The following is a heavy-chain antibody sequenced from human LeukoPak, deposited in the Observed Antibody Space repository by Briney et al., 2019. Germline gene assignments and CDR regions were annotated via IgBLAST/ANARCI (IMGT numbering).Heavy chain of an antibody. CDR2: IYYSGST. V-gene: IGHV4-59*01. CDR1: GGSISSYY. CDR3: ARTTEAHSWRTRYYDYYMDV. D-gene: IGHD6-13*01. J-gene: IGHJ6*03. Sequence: PSETLSLTCTVSGGSISSYYWSWIRQPPGKGLEWIGYIYYSGSTNYNPSLKSRVTISVDTSKNQFSLKLSSVTAADTAVYYCARTTEAHSWRTRYYDYYMDVWGKGSTVTVSS.